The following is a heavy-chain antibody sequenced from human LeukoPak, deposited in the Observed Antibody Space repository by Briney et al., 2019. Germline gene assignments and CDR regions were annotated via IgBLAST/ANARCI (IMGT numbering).Heavy chain of an antibody. D-gene: IGHD3-22*01. V-gene: IGHV4-59*01. Sequence: KPSETLSLTCTVSGGSISRYYWSWIRQPPGKGLEWIGYIYYNGSTNYNPSLKSRVTISVDTSKNQLSLKLSSVTAADTAVYYCARSGAYDSSGYYDYRGQGTLVTVSS. J-gene: IGHJ4*02. CDR3: ARSGAYDSSGYYDY. CDR1: GGSISRYY. CDR2: IYYNGST.